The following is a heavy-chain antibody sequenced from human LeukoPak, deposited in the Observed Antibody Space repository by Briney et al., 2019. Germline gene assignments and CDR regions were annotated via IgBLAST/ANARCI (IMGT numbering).Heavy chain of an antibody. CDR2: INHGGST. CDR3: ARGPPLTYDGSGYYFFDY. Sequence: SETLSLTCAVYGGSFSGYFWTWIRQPPGKGLEWIGEINHGGSTNYNPSLKSRVTISVDTSKNHFSLKLTSVTAADMAVYYCARGPPLTYDGSGYYFFDYWGLGTLVTVSS. J-gene: IGHJ4*02. V-gene: IGHV4-34*01. CDR1: GGSFSGYF. D-gene: IGHD3-22*01.